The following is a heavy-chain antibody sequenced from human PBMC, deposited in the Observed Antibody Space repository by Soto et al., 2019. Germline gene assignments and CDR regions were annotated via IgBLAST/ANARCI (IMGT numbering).Heavy chain of an antibody. CDR2: INPGGGST. CDR3: AGESYYYDSSGYYRYYGMSV. CDR1: GYTSTSYF. J-gene: IGHJ6*02. V-gene: IGHV1-46*01. D-gene: IGHD3-22*01. Sequence: ASVKVSCKASGYTSTSYFMLWVRQAPRQGIEWMGIINPGGGSTSYTQTFQGRVTMTRDTSPSTVYRELSSLRSEETAVYYCAGESYYYDSSGYYRYYGMSVGGLGTTDTVSS.